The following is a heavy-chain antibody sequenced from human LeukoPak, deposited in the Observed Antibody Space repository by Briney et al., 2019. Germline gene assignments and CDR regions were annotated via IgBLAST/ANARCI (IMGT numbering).Heavy chain of an antibody. CDR3: ARSASGSYSYFDY. J-gene: IGHJ4*02. V-gene: IGHV5-51*01. Sequence: GESLQISFQGSGYRFTSYWIGWVRPMPGKGLEWMGIIYPGDSDTRYSPSFQGQVTISADKSINTAYLQWSSLKASDAAMYYCARSASGSYSYFDYWGQGTLVTVSS. CDR2: IYPGDSDT. D-gene: IGHD1-26*01. CDR1: GYRFTSYW.